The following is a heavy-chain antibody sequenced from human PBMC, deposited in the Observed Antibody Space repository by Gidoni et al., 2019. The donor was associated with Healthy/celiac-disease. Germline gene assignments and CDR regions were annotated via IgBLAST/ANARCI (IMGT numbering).Heavy chain of an antibody. V-gene: IGHV1-58*01. J-gene: IGHJ6*02. D-gene: IGHD6-6*01. CDR2: IVVGSGNT. CDR3: AADNSSSSFFTWGYGMDV. Sequence: QMQLVQSGPSVKKPGTSVKVSCKASGFTFTSSALQWVRPARGQRLEWIGWIVVGSGNTNYAQKFQERVTITRDMSTSTAYMELSSLRSEDTAVYYCAADNSSSSFFTWGYGMDVWGQGTTVTVSS. CDR1: GFTFTSSA.